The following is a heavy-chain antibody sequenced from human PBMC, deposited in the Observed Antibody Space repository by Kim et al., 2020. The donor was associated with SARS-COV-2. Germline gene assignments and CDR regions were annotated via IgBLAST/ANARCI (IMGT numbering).Heavy chain of an antibody. D-gene: IGHD2-15*01. CDR2: IYCGGSSI. J-gene: IGHJ4*01. Sequence: GGSLRLSCAASGFTFSSSAMSWVRQAPGKGLEWVSGIYCGGSSIDYADSVKGRFTISRDNSKNSLYLQMNSLRDEDTAVYFCAIGGGTYASRCYYYWGRG. CDR3: AIGGGTYASRCYYY. CDR1: GFTFSSSA. V-gene: IGHV3-23*03.